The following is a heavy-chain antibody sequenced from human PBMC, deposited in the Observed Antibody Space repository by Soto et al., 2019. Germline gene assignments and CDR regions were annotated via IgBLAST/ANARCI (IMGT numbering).Heavy chain of an antibody. J-gene: IGHJ4*02. V-gene: IGHV3-53*04. CDR1: GFSVASTY. CDR2: IHTGGLK. D-gene: IGHD7-27*01. Sequence: EVQVVQSGGGLVQPGGSLRLSCAASGFSVASTYMTWVRQAPGRGLRWVSMIHTGGLKHFADFVKGRFGLSRDTSTNTLYLEMNSLRPDDTAVYYCATWGSGSHYLDHWGQGSLVTVSS. CDR3: ATWGSGSHYLDH.